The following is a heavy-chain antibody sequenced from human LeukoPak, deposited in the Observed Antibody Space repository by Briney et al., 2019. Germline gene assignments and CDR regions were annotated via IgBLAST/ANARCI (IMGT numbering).Heavy chain of an antibody. V-gene: IGHV3-21*01. CDR1: GFTFSSYS. CDR2: ISSSSSYT. CDR3: ARERSGSYYYFDY. J-gene: IGHJ4*02. D-gene: IGHD1-26*01. Sequence: GASLKLSCAASGFTFSSYSMNWVRQAPGKGLEWVSSISSSSSYTYYADSVKGRFTISRDNAKNSLYLQMNSLRAEDTAVYYCARERSGSYYYFDYWGQGTLVTVSS.